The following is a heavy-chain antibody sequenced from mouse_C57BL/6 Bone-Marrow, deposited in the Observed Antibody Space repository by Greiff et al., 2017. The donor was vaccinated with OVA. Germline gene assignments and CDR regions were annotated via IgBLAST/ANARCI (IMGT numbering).Heavy chain of an antibody. V-gene: IGHV5-17*01. CDR3: ARSPDYYGSSYLYFDY. Sequence: EVHLVESGGGLVKPGGSLKLSCAASGFTFSDYGMHWVRQAPEKGLEWVAYISSGSSTIYYADTVKGRFTISRDNSQSILYLQMNALRAEDSATYYCARSPDYYGSSYLYFDYWGQGTTLTVSS. D-gene: IGHD1-1*01. CDR2: ISSGSSTI. J-gene: IGHJ2*01. CDR1: GFTFSDYG.